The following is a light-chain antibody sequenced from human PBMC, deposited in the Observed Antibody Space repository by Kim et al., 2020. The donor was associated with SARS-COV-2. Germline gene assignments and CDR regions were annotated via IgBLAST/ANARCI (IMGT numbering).Light chain of an antibody. CDR2: DAS. V-gene: IGKV3-11*01. CDR1: QNIRVY. J-gene: IGKJ5*01. Sequence: LSPGERATLSCRASQNIRVYLAWYQQKPGQAPRLLIHDASNRATDVPARFSGSGSGTDFTLTISSLEPEDFGVYYCQQRSIWPITFGQVTRLEIK. CDR3: QQRSIWPIT.